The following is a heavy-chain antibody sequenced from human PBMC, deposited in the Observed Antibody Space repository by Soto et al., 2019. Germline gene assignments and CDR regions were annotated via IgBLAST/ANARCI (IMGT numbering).Heavy chain of an antibody. D-gene: IGHD5-12*01. CDR3: ARNVDIVATATTNGFDP. CDR1: GYTFTGYY. V-gene: IGHV1-2*04. Sequence: QVQLVQSGAQVKKPGASVKVSCKASGYTFTGYYMHWVRQAPGQGLEWMGWINPNSGGTNYEQKFQGWVTMTRDTSIITAYMELSRLRSDDTAMYYCARNVDIVATATTNGFDPWGQGTLVTVSS. CDR2: INPNSGGT. J-gene: IGHJ5*02.